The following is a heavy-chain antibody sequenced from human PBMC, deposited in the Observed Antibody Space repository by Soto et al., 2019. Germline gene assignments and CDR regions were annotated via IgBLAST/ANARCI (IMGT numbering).Heavy chain of an antibody. Sequence: QVQLVESGGGLVKPGGSLRLSCAASGFTFSDYYMSWLRQAPGKGLEWVSYISSSGSTIYYADSVKGRFTISRDNAKNTMWLQMSGLRAGETAVDYCARGPDDYVWGSDPPRFACWGPGTVVTGPS. D-gene: IGHD3-16*02. J-gene: IGHJ4*02. V-gene: IGHV3-11*01. CDR3: ARGPDDYVWGSDPPRFAC. CDR2: ISSSGSTI. CDR1: GFTFSDYY.